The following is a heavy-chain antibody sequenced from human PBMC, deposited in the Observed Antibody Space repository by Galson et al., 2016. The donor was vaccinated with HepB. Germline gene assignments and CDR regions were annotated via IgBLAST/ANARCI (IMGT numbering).Heavy chain of an antibody. CDR3: AKSRGGVWSYYFDY. Sequence: SLRLSCAASAFTISNYGMHWVRQAPGKGLEWVAGIWTDGSNKYYGDSVKGRFTISRDNSKNTLYLQMNSLRAEDTAVYYCAKSRGGVWSYYFDYWGQGTLVAVSS. J-gene: IGHJ4*02. CDR1: AFTISNYG. CDR2: IWTDGSNK. V-gene: IGHV3-33*06. D-gene: IGHD6-19*01.